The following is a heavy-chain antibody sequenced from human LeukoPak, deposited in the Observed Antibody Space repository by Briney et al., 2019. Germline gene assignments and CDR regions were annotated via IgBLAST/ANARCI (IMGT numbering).Heavy chain of an antibody. CDR1: GFTFSSYA. CDR2: ISGSGGST. Sequence: GGSLRLSCAASGFTFSSYAMSWVCQAPGKGLEWVSAISGSGGSTYYADSVKGRFTISRDNSKNTLYLQMNSLRAEDTAVYYCAKHVPPLYYYYGMDVWGQGTTVTVSS. D-gene: IGHD6-6*01. CDR3: AKHVPPLYYYYGMDV. J-gene: IGHJ6*02. V-gene: IGHV3-23*01.